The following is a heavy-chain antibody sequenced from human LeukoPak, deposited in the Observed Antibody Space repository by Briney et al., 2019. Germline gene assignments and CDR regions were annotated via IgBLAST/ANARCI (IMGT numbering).Heavy chain of an antibody. CDR2: IKQDGSEK. V-gene: IGHV3-7*01. J-gene: IGHJ3*02. CDR3: ATPGGVVAATGDAFDI. D-gene: IGHD2-15*01. CDR1: GFSFSSYA. Sequence: GRSLRLSCAASGFSFSSYAMHWVRQAPGKGLEWVANIKQDGSEKYYVDSVKGRFTISRDNAKNSLYLQMNSLRAEDTAVYYCATPGGVVAATGDAFDIWGQGTMVTVSS.